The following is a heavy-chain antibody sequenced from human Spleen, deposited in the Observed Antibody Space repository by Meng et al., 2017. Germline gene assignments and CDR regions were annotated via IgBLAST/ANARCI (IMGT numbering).Heavy chain of an antibody. CDR3: ARCFTVRAGRYWIDP. J-gene: IGHJ5*02. D-gene: IGHD6-19*01. Sequence: SETLSLTCTVSGDSFNSNSYSWSWIRQPPGKGLEWIGNIYYSGRASYNHTLERRVTISRDKSQKKFPLRLSAVTAADTGMYYCARCFTVRAGRYWIDPWGQGTRVTVSS. V-gene: IGHV4-61*05. CDR2: IYYSGRA. CDR1: GDSFNSNSYS.